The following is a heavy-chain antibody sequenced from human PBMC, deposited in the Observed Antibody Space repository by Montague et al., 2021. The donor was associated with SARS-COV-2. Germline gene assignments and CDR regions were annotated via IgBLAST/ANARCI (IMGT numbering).Heavy chain of an antibody. J-gene: IGHJ4*02. CDR3: ARACGFHNRPAV. CDR2: IHHSGST. D-gene: IGHD1-26*01. V-gene: IGHV4-59*12. CDR1: GGSISGYY. Sequence: SETLSLTCTVSGGSISGYYWSWIRQPPGKGLEWIGDIHHSGSTNYNPSLKSRVTMSVDRSKNQVSLELNSVTAADTALYYCARACGFHNRPAVWGQGPLVTVSS.